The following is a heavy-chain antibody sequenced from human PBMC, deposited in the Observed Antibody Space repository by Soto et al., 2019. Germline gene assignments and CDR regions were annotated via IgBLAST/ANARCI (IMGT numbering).Heavy chain of an antibody. V-gene: IGHV4-59*08. Sequence: SETLSLTCTVSGGSISSYYWSWIRQPPGKGLDWIGYIYYRGSTNYNPSLKSRVTISVDTSKNQFSLKLSSVTAADTAVYYCARLREYSGYGDWGQGTLVTVSS. CDR1: GGSISSYY. D-gene: IGHD5-12*01. CDR2: IYYRGST. CDR3: ARLREYSGYGD. J-gene: IGHJ4*02.